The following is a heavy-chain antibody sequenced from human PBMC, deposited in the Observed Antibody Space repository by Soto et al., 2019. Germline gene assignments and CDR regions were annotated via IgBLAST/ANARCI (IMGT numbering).Heavy chain of an antibody. CDR3: AKVIVEYQLLSGYDY. J-gene: IGHJ4*02. V-gene: IGHV3-23*01. CDR1: GFTFSSYA. D-gene: IGHD2-2*01. CDR2: ISGSGGST. Sequence: PGGSLRLSCAASGFTFSSYAMSWVRQAPGKGLEWVSGISGSGGSTYYADSVKGRFTISRDNSKNTLYLQMNSLRAEDTAVYYCAKVIVEYQLLSGYDYWGQGTLVTVSS.